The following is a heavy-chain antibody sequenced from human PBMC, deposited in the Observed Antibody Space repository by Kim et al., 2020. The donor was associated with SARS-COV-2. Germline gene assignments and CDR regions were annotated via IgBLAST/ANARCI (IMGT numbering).Heavy chain of an antibody. J-gene: IGHJ4*02. Sequence: GGSLRLSCAASGFTVTSYYMSWVRQAPGKGLEWVSVIYTGGTTDYADSVKGRFTISRDNSKNTLYLQMNSLRAEDTAVYYCARGGFDYWGQGTLVTVSS. CDR1: GFTVTSYY. CDR2: IYTGGTT. D-gene: IGHD3-16*01. CDR3: ARGGFDY. V-gene: IGHV3-53*01.